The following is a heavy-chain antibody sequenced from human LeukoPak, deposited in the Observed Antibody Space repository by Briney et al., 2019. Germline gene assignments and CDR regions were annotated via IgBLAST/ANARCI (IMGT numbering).Heavy chain of an antibody. D-gene: IGHD6-6*01. V-gene: IGHV3-21*01. Sequence: GGSLRLSCAASGFTLSSYSMNWVRQAPGKGLEWVSYISSSSTHIYYADSVKGRFTISRDNARNSLYLQMNSLRAEDTAIYYCARSEHSSSSFDYWGQGTLVTVYS. CDR3: ARSEHSSSSFDY. CDR1: GFTLSSYS. J-gene: IGHJ4*02. CDR2: ISSSSTHI.